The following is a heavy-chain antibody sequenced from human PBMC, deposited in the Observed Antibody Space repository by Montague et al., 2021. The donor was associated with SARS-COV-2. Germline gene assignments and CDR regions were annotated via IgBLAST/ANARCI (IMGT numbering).Heavy chain of an antibody. V-gene: IGHV2-70*11. J-gene: IGHJ4*02. CDR3: ARMSAGATIAFDY. D-gene: IGHD1-26*01. CDR1: GFSLSTSGIC. CDR2: XDWDDDK. Sequence: PVLVKPTQTLTLTCTFSGFSLSTSGICVSWIRQPPGKALEWLARXDWDDDKYYSTPLKTRLTISKDTSKNQVVLTMTNMDPVDTATYYCARMSAGATIAFDYWGQGTLVTVSS.